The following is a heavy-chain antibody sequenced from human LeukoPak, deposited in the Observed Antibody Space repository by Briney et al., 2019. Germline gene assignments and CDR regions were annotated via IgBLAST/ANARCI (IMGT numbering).Heavy chain of an antibody. CDR1: GFTFSSYA. V-gene: IGHV3-23*01. Sequence: GGSLGLSCAASGFTFSSYAMSWVRQAPGKGLEWVSSIRGSGGSTYYADSVKGRFTISRDSSKNTLYLQMNSLRAEDTAVYYCAKVGPSGSSYYDFWSANYWGQGTLVTVSS. CDR2: IRGSGGST. D-gene: IGHD3-3*01. CDR3: AKVGPSGSSYYDFWSANY. J-gene: IGHJ4*02.